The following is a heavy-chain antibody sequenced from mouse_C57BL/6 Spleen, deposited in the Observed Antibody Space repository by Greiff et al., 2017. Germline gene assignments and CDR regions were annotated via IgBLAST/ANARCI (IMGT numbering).Heavy chain of an antibody. J-gene: IGHJ2*01. CDR3: ARSDYYGSKDY. V-gene: IGHV1-53*01. CDR1: GYTFTSYW. CDR2: INPSNGGT. Sequence: QVQLQQPGTELVKPGASVKLSCKASGYTFTSYWMHWVKQRPGQGLEWLGNINPSNGGTNYNEKFKSKGTLTVDKSSSTAYMQLSSLTSEDSAVYYCARSDYYGSKDYWGQGTTLTVSS. D-gene: IGHD1-1*01.